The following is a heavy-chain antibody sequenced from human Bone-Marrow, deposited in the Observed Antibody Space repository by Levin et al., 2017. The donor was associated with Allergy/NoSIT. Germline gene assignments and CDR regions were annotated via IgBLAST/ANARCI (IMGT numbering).Heavy chain of an antibody. CDR2: ISSSSSYI. D-gene: IGHD5-24*01. Sequence: GESLKISCAASGFTFSSYSMNWVRQAPGKGLEWVSSISSSSSYIYYADSVKGRFTISRDNAKNSLYLQMNSLRAEDTAVYYCARAKEMATTALDYWGQGTLVTVSS. V-gene: IGHV3-21*01. CDR3: ARAKEMATTALDY. CDR1: GFTFSSYS. J-gene: IGHJ4*02.